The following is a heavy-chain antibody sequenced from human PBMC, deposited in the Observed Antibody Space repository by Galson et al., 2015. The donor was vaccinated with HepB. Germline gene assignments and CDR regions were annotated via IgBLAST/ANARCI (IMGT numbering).Heavy chain of an antibody. V-gene: IGHV3-15*01. CDR2: IKSKTDGGTT. CDR1: GFTFSNAW. D-gene: IGHD3-22*01. J-gene: IGHJ4*02. CDR3: TTNSRDYYDSSGYYSPSDFDY. Sequence: SLRLSCAASGFTFSNAWMSWVRQAPGKGLEWVGRIKSKTDGGTTDYAAPVKGRFTISRDDSKNTLYLQMNSLKTEDTAVYYCTTNSRDYYDSSGYYSPSDFDYWGQGTLVTVSS.